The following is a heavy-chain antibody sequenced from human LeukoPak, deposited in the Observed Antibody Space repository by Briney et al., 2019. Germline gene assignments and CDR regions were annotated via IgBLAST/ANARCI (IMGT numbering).Heavy chain of an antibody. Sequence: SETLSLTCTVANFSITNGHYGGWIRQSPGKGLEWIGIIFHTGGTYYSPSLKSRVTLSVNPSNNQFSLRLRSVTAADTAVYYCASAIAYYDLYAGTLASEYWGQGTLVTVAS. J-gene: IGHJ4*02. CDR3: ASAIAYYDLYAGTLASEY. D-gene: IGHD3-3*01. CDR1: NFSITNGHY. V-gene: IGHV4-38-2*02. CDR2: IFHTGGT.